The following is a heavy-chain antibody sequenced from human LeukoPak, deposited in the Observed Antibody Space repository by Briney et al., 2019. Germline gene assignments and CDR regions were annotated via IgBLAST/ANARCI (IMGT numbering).Heavy chain of an antibody. J-gene: IGHJ4*02. V-gene: IGHV4-34*01. D-gene: IGHD3-16*02. Sequence: PSETLSLTCAVYGGSFSGYYWSWIRQPPGKGLEWIGEINHSGSTNYNPSLKSRVTISVDTSKNQSSLKLSSVTAADTAVYYCTWGSYRYTRGDYWGQGTLVTVSS. CDR2: INHSGST. CDR1: GGSFSGYY. CDR3: TWGSYRYTRGDY.